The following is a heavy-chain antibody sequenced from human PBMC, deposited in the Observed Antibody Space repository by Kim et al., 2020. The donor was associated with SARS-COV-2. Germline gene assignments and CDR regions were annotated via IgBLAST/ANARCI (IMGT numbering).Heavy chain of an antibody. CDR1: GFTFSSYE. CDR2: ISSSGSTI. Sequence: GGSLRLSCAASGFTFSSYEMNWVRQAPGKGLEWVSYISSSGSTIYYADSVKGRFTISRDNAKNSLYLQMNSLRAEDTAVYYCARLLYYYGMDVWGQGTTVTVSS. CDR3: ARLLYYYGMDV. J-gene: IGHJ6*02. D-gene: IGHD2-21*01. V-gene: IGHV3-48*03.